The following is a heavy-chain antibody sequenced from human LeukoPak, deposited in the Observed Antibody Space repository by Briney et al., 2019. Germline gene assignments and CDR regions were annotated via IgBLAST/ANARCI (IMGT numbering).Heavy chain of an antibody. CDR2: ITPSGGT. V-gene: IGHV1-2*02. Sequence: SVKVSCKASGYTFTSYAMHWVRQAPGQGLEWTGWITPSGGTNYPQKFQGRVAITRDTSITTAYMDLSRLTSDDTAVYYCARDRYGDGFAHFDYWGQGALVTVSS. CDR1: GYTFTSYA. J-gene: IGHJ4*02. CDR3: ARDRYGDGFAHFDY. D-gene: IGHD5-24*01.